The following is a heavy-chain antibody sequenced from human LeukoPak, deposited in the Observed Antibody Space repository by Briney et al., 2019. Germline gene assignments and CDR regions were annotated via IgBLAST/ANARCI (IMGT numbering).Heavy chain of an antibody. Sequence: SETLSLTCSVSGGSISSGDYYWSWIRQSPGKGLEWIGYTYHSGSTYYNPSLKRRITISVDTSKNQFSLKLSSVTAADTAVYYCARDAATEGGYSFCPDHYGMDVWGQGTTVTVSS. CDR2: TYHSGST. CDR1: GGSISSGDYY. D-gene: IGHD5-18*01. J-gene: IGHJ6*02. V-gene: IGHV4-30-4*01. CDR3: ARDAATEGGYSFCPDHYGMDV.